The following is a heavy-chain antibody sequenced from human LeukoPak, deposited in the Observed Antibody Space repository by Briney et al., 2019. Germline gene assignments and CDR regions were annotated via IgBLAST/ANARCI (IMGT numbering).Heavy chain of an antibody. V-gene: IGHV3-11*04. J-gene: IGHJ6*03. Sequence: GGSLRLSCAASGFTFSDYYMSWVRQAPGKGLEWVSYISSSGSTIYYADSLKGRFTISRDNAKNSLYLQMNSLRAEDTAVYYCARDQLSRSSSWSNYYYYYMDVWGKGTTVTVSS. CDR1: GFTFSDYY. CDR3: ARDQLSRSSSWSNYYYYYMDV. D-gene: IGHD6-13*01. CDR2: ISSSGSTI.